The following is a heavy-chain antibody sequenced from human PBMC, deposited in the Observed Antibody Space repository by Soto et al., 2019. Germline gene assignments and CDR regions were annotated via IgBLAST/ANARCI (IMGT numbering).Heavy chain of an antibody. CDR2: IFYSGST. J-gene: IGHJ4*02. Sequence: QVQLQESGPGLVKPSQTLSLTCSVSGVSLTSGTYYWSWIRQHPGKGLEWIEYIFYSGSTDYNPSLKSRVNISVDTSKNQFSLKLSSVTAADTAVYYCASTEDFFDYWGQGTLVTVSS. CDR1: GVSLTSGTYY. CDR3: ASTEDFFDY. V-gene: IGHV4-31*03.